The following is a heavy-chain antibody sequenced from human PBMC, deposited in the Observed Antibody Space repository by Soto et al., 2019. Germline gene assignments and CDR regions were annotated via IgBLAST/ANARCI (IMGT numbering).Heavy chain of an antibody. CDR2: TSYSGNT. CDR1: GGSVSTYY. J-gene: IGHJ4*02. CDR3: ARDGVGPFDY. D-gene: IGHD3-3*01. V-gene: IGHV4-59*02. Sequence: SETLSLTCTISGGSVSTYYWSWIRQPPGKELEWVGLTSYSGNTNYNPSLKSRVAIAVDTSKNQFSLTLSSVTAADTAVYYCARDGVGPFDYWGQGTLVTVSS.